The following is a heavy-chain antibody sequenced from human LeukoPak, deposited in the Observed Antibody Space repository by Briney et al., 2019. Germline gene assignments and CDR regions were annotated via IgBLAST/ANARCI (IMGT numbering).Heavy chain of an antibody. J-gene: IGHJ4*02. CDR2: ISYDGSNK. CDR1: GFTFSSYG. V-gene: IGHV3-30*18. CDR3: AKDPGEFVEMATITEYYFDY. D-gene: IGHD5-24*01. Sequence: PGGSLRLSCAASGFTFSSYGMHWVRQAPGKGLEWVAVISYDGSNKYYADSVKGRFTISRDNSKNTLYLQMNSLRAEDTAVYYCAKDPGEFVEMATITEYYFDYWGQGTLVTVSS.